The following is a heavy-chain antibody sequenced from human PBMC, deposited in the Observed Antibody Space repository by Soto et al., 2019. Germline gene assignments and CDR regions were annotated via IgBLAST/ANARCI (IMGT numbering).Heavy chain of an antibody. CDR2: ISGSGGST. Sequence: GGSLRLSCAASGFTFSSYAMSWVRQAPGKGLEWVSAISGSGGSTYYADSVKGRFTISRDKSKNTLYLQMNSLRAEDTAVYYCAKDHYSSSWYGLGSYDAFDIWGQGTMVTVSS. D-gene: IGHD6-13*01. CDR1: GFTFSSYA. J-gene: IGHJ3*02. CDR3: AKDHYSSSWYGLGSYDAFDI. V-gene: IGHV3-23*01.